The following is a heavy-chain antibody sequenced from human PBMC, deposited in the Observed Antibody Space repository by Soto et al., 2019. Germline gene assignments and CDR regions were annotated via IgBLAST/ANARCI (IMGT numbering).Heavy chain of an antibody. J-gene: IGHJ6*01. V-gene: IGHV1-8*01. CDR1: GYTFTSYD. CDR3: ARARESDYGMDV. Sequence: QVQLVQSGAEVKTPGASVKVSCKASGYTFTSYDINWVRQATGQGLEWMGWMNPNSGNTGYAQKFQGRVTMTRNTSISTAYMELCSLRSEDTAVYYCARARESDYGMDVWGQGTRVTVSS. CDR2: MNPNSGNT.